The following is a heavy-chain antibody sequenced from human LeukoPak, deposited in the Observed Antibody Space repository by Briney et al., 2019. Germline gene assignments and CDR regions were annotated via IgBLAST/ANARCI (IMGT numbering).Heavy chain of an antibody. CDR1: GYSFTSYW. V-gene: IGHV5-51*01. Sequence: RGESLKISXKGSGYSFTSYWIGWVRQMPGKGLEWMGIIYPGDSDTIYSPSFQGQVTISADKSISTAYLQWSSLKASDTAMYYCARRRNGPSYYYYMDVWGKGTTVTVSS. J-gene: IGHJ6*03. CDR2: IYPGDSDT. CDR3: ARRRNGPSYYYYMDV. D-gene: IGHD2-8*01.